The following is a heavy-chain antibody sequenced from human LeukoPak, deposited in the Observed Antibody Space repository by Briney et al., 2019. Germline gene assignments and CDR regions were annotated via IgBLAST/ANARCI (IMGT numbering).Heavy chain of an antibody. CDR1: GITFSRHW. Sequence: GGSLRLSCVASGITFSRHWMKWVRQVPGKGLEWVANIKQDGSEKFYVDSVKGRFTISRDNAKNSLYLQMSSLRPEDTALYYCAGGTGWLIDSWGQGTLVTVSS. CDR2: IKQDGSEK. D-gene: IGHD3-9*01. J-gene: IGHJ4*02. V-gene: IGHV3-7*01. CDR3: AGGTGWLIDS.